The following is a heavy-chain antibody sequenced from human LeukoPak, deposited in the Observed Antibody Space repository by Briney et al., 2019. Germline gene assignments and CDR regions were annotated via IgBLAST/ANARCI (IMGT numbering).Heavy chain of an antibody. CDR2: ISAYNGNT. CDR3: ARTSRCGGDCYTFDY. Sequence: ASVKVSCKASGYTFTSYGISWVRQAPGQGLEWMRWISAYNGNTNYAQKLQGRVTMTTDTSTSTAYMELRSLRSDDTAVYYCARTSRCGGDCYTFDYWGQGTLVTVSS. V-gene: IGHV1-18*01. J-gene: IGHJ4*02. CDR1: GYTFTSYG. D-gene: IGHD2-21*02.